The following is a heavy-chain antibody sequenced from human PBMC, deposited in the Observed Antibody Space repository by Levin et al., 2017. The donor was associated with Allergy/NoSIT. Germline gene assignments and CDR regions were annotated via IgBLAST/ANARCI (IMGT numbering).Heavy chain of an antibody. V-gene: IGHV3-33*01. CDR2: VWYDGSYE. J-gene: IGHJ4*02. CDR3: ARDPIVVVTAPYYFDD. Sequence: GASVKVSCAASGFTFSNCAMHWVRQAPGKGLEWVAVVWYDGSYEQYADSVKGRFTISRDNSKNTLYLQMNSLRAEDTAVYYCARDPIVVVTAPYYFDDWGQGTLVTVSS. D-gene: IGHD2-21*02. CDR1: GFTFSNCA.